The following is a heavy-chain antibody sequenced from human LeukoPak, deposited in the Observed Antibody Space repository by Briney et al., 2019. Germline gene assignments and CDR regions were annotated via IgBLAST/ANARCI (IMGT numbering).Heavy chain of an antibody. CDR2: ISSSSSYI. V-gene: IGHV3-21*01. J-gene: IGHJ4*02. Sequence: GGSLRLSCAASGFTFSSYSMNWVRQAPGKGLEWVSSISSSSSYIYYADSVKGRFTISRDNAKNSLYLQMNSLRAEDTAVYYCARGRGGYDNFDYWGQGTLVTVSS. D-gene: IGHD5-12*01. CDR1: GFTFSSYS. CDR3: ARGRGGYDNFDY.